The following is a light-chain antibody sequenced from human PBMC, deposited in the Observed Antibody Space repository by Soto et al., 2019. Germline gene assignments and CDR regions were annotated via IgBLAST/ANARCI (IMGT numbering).Light chain of an antibody. CDR2: GAS. CDR3: QQYGSPGT. J-gene: IGKJ1*01. Sequence: ERVMTQSPATLSVAPGERATLSCSASQSVGSNLAWYQQKPGQAPRLLIYGASNTATGIPGRFSGSGSGTDFTITISRLEPEDFAVSYCQQYGSPGTFGQGTKVDIK. CDR1: QSVGSN. V-gene: IGKV3-20*01.